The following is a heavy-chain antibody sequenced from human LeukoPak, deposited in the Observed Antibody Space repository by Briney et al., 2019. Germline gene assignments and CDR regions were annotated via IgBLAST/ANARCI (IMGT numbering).Heavy chain of an antibody. CDR1: GGTFSSYA. CDR2: IIPILGIA. CDR3: AGPDDSPYSYHFDY. V-gene: IGHV1-69*04. D-gene: IGHD2-15*01. Sequence: SVKVSCKASGGTFSSYAISWVRQAPGQGLEWMGRIIPILGIANYAQKFQGGVTITADKSTSTAYMELSSLRSEDTAVYYCAGPDDSPYSYHFDYWGQGTLVTVSS. J-gene: IGHJ4*02.